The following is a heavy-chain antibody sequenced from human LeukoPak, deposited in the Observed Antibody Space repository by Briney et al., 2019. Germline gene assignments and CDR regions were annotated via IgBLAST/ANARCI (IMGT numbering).Heavy chain of an antibody. Sequence: GGSLRLSCAASGFTFSSYGMHWVRQAPGKGREWVAVISYDGSNKYYADSVKGRFTISRDNSKNTLYLQMNSLRAEDTAVYYCAKDGNSGYDYYYYGMDVWGKGTTVTVSS. J-gene: IGHJ6*04. CDR3: AKDGNSGYDYYYYGMDV. D-gene: IGHD5-12*01. CDR1: GFTFSSYG. V-gene: IGHV3-30*18. CDR2: ISYDGSNK.